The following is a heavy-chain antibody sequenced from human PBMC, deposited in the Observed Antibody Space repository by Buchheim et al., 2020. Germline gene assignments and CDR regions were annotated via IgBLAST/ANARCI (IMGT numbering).Heavy chain of an antibody. CDR3: ARSITECSGGTCYPYFDY. CDR1: GFSLSTSGMR. CDR2: IDWDGDK. D-gene: IGHD2-15*01. V-gene: IGHV2-70*04. J-gene: IGHJ4*02. Sequence: QVTLKESGPALVKPTQTLTLTCTFSGFSLSTSGMRVTWIRQPPGKALEWLARIDWDGDKFYNTSLKTRLAISKVTPKNQVVLTMTNMDPVDTATYYCARSITECSGGTCYPYFDYWGQGTL.